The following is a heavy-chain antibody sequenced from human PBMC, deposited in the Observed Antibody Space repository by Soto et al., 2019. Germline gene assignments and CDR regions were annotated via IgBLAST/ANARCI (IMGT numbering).Heavy chain of an antibody. CDR3: ARAGGKYYYDSSGMDV. D-gene: IGHD3-22*01. J-gene: IGHJ6*02. V-gene: IGHV3-7*04. CDR1: GFTFSSYW. Sequence: GGSLRLSCAASGFTFSSYWMSWVRQAPGKGLEWVANIKQDGSEKYYVDSVKGRFTISRDNAKNSLYLQMNSLRAEDTAVYYWARAGGKYYYDSSGMDVWGQGTTVTVSS. CDR2: IKQDGSEK.